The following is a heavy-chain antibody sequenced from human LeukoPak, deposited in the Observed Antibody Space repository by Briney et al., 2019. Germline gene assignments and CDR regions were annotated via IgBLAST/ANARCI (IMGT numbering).Heavy chain of an antibody. CDR3: ARVGEYYDILTGYSNWFDP. V-gene: IGHV1-8*01. D-gene: IGHD3-9*01. CDR2: MNPNSGNT. J-gene: IGHJ5*02. CDR1: GYTFTSYD. Sequence: GASVKVSCKASGYTFTSYDINWVRQATGQGLEWLGWMNPNSGNTGYAQKFQGRVTMTRNTSISTAYMELSSLRSEDTAVYYRARVGEYYDILTGYSNWFDPWGQGTLVTVSS.